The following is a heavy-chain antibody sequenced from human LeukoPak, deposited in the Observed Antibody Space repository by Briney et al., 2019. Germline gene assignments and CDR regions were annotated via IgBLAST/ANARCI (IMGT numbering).Heavy chain of an antibody. J-gene: IGHJ4*02. CDR2: IWYDGSNK. V-gene: IGHV3-33*01. Sequence: PGGSLRLSCAASGFTFSSYGMHWVRQAPGKGLEWVAVIWYDGSNKYYADSVKGRFTISRDNSKNTLYLQMNSLRAEDTAVYYCAREPRTPGYSSGWYLDYWGQGTLVTVSS. CDR3: AREPRTPGYSSGWYLDY. D-gene: IGHD6-19*01. CDR1: GFTFSSYG.